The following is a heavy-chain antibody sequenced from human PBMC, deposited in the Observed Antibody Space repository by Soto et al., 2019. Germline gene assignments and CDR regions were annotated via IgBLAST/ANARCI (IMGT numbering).Heavy chain of an antibody. CDR2: IIPIFGTA. J-gene: IGHJ6*02. CDR3: ARDFIFACRFGVVICRPSGAYGMDV. CDR1: GGTFSSYA. Sequence: SVKVSCKASGGTFSSYAISWVRQAPGQGLEWMGGIIPIFGTANYAQKFQGRVTITADESTSTAYMELSSLRSEDTAVYYCARDFIFACRFGVVICRPSGAYGMDVWGQGTTATVSS. D-gene: IGHD3-3*01. V-gene: IGHV1-69*13.